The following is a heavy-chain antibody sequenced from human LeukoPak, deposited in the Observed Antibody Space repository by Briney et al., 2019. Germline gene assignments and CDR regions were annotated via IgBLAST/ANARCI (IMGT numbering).Heavy chain of an antibody. D-gene: IGHD3-22*01. CDR2: ISISCSTI. Sequence: GRTLRLSCAASGFTFSSYSINWVCDAPGKGLEWVSYISISCSTISYAHPLRGRFTIYRDNAKNTLYLEMNSLRAGGRPGYNCARSGGYYYDSSGQKWFDPWGQGTGVSVSS. J-gene: IGHJ5*02. CDR3: ARSGGYYYDSSGQKWFDP. V-gene: IGHV3-48*04. CDR1: GFTFSSYS.